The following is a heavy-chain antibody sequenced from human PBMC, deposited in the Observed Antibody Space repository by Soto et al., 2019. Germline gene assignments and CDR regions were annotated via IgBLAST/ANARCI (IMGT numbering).Heavy chain of an antibody. V-gene: IGHV3-53*01. CDR3: ARESHYYYYGMDV. CDR1: GFTVSSNY. Sequence: PGGSLRLSCAASGFTVSSNYMSWVRQAPGKGLEWVSVIYSGGSTYYADSVKGRFTISRDNSKNTLYLQMDSLRAEDTAAYYCARESHYYYYGMDVWGQGTTVTVSS. J-gene: IGHJ6*02. CDR2: IYSGGST.